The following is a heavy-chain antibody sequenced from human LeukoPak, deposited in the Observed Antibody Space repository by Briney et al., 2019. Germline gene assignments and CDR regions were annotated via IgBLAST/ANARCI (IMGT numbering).Heavy chain of an antibody. V-gene: IGHV3-21*01. CDR1: GFTFSSYS. CDR3: AREKVDGSGWYVDIDY. CDR2: ISSSSSYI. J-gene: IGHJ4*02. D-gene: IGHD6-19*01. Sequence: PGGSLRLSYAASGFTFSSYSMNWVRQAPGKGLEWVSSISSSSSYIYYADSVKGRFTISRDNAKNSLYLQMNSLRAEDTAVYYCAREKVDGSGWYVDIDYWGQGTLVTVSS.